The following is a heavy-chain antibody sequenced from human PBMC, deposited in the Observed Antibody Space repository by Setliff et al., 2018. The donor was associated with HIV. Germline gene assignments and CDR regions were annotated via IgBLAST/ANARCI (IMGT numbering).Heavy chain of an antibody. D-gene: IGHD2-15*01. CDR2: GIPVFGTV. CDR1: GGTFSGYA. J-gene: IGHJ4*02. Sequence: ASVKVSCKAPGGTFSGYAFSWVRQAPGQGFEWMGGGIPVFGTVNYAQKFLGRATITADESTNTSYMELTSLRSEDTAVYFCARDSHCSGPSCYSGGQFFDYWGQGTLVTVSS. V-gene: IGHV1-69*13. CDR3: ARDSHCSGPSCYSGGQFFDY.